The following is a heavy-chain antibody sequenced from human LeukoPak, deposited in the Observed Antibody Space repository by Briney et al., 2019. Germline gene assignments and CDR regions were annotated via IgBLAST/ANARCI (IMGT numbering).Heavy chain of an antibody. Sequence: SGGSLRLSCAASGFIFSNYAMSWVRQAPGKGLEWVSVISGSGASTQSADSAKGRFTISRDNSKNILYLQMNSLRAEDTAVYYCAVTGRHYSGNWGQGTLVTVSS. J-gene: IGHJ4*02. V-gene: IGHV3-23*01. CDR3: AVTGRHYSGN. CDR2: ISGSGAST. D-gene: IGHD7-27*01. CDR1: GFIFSNYA.